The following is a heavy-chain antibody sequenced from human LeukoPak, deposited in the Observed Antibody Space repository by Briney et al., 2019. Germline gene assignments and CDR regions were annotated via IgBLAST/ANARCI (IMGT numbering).Heavy chain of an antibody. CDR1: GFTFSSYA. V-gene: IGHV3-30-3*01. CDR2: ISYDGSNK. D-gene: IGHD3-9*01. J-gene: IGHJ4*02. CDR3: ATHIFSELRYFDWSTNE. Sequence: GRSLRLSCAASGFTFSSYAMHWVRQAPGKGLEWVAVISYDGSNKYYADSVKGRFTISRDNSKNTLYLQMNSLRAEDTAVYYCATHIFSELRYFDWSTNEWGQGTLVTVSS.